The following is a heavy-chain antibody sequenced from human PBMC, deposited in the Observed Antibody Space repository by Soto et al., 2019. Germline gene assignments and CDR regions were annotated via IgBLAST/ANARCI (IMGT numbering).Heavy chain of an antibody. J-gene: IGHJ4*02. CDR2: IYYSGST. D-gene: IGHD3-22*01. V-gene: IGHV4-59*01. CDR3: AGHDSSGYYPFDY. Sequence: QVQLQESGPGLVKPSETLSLTCTVSGGSISSYYWSWIRQPPGKGLEWIGYIYYSGSTNYNPSLRRRVTISVDTAENQFSLKLSSVTAADTAVYYCAGHDSSGYYPFDYWGQGTLVTVSS. CDR1: GGSISSYY.